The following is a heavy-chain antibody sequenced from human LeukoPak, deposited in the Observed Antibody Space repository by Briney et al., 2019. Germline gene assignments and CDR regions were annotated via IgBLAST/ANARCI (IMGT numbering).Heavy chain of an antibody. V-gene: IGHV5-51*01. Sequence: GESLKISCKGSGYSFTSYWIGWVRQMPGKGLELMGIIYPGDSDTRYSPSFQGQVTISADKSISTAYLQWSSLKASDTAMYYCARHGGYSYGFSCFDYWGQGTLVTVSS. CDR1: GYSFTSYW. J-gene: IGHJ4*02. D-gene: IGHD5-18*01. CDR3: ARHGGYSYGFSCFDY. CDR2: IYPGDSDT.